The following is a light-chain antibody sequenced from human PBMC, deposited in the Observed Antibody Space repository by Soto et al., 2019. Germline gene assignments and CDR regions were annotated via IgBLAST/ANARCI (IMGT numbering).Light chain of an antibody. CDR3: QQSYSSLWT. CDR1: QSISSY. Sequence: DIQMTQSPSSLSASPGERATITCRASQSISSYLNWYQQKPGKAPTLLIYAASSLQSGVPSRFSGSGSGTDFTLTISSLQPEDFATYYCQQSYSSLWTFGQGTKVEIK. CDR2: AAS. V-gene: IGKV1-39*01. J-gene: IGKJ1*01.